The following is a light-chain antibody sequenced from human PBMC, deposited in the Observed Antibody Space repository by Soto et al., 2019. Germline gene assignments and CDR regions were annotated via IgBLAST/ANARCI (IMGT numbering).Light chain of an antibody. V-gene: IGLV2-14*03. CDR3: SSYTGASALYV. J-gene: IGLJ1*01. Sequence: QSALTQPASVSGSPGQSITISCTGTSSDIGGYNYVAWYQQHLGKAPKLIIYDVAVRPSGVSNRFSRSKSGNTASLAISGLQAEDEDHYYCSSYTGASALYVFGTGTKVTVL. CDR1: SSDIGGYNY. CDR2: DVA.